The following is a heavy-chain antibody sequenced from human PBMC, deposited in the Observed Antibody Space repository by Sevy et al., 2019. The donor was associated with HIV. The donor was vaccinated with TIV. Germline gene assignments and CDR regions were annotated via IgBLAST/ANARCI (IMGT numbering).Heavy chain of an antibody. CDR1: GGTFSSYA. V-gene: IGHV1-69*13. J-gene: IGHJ4*02. CDR3: ASNQGYYYDSSGYYARGFDY. D-gene: IGHD3-22*01. Sequence: ASVKVSCKASGGTFSSYAISWVRQAPGQGLEWMGGIIPIFGTANYAQMFQGRVTITADESTSTAYMELSSLRSEDTAVYYCASNQGYYYDSSGYYARGFDYWGQGTLVTVSS. CDR2: IIPIFGTA.